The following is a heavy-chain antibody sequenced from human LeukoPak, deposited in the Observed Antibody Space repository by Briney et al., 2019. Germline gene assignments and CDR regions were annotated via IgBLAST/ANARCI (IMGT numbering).Heavy chain of an antibody. CDR1: NGSISGNSHY. D-gene: IGHD3-10*01. J-gene: IGHJ2*01. CDR2: IFSAGST. V-gene: IGHV4-61*02. CDR3: ARGGYGSGSYKYWYFDL. Sequence: SETLSLTCTVSNGSISGNSHYWTWIRQPAAMRLEWIGRIFSAGSTNYNPSLKSRVTISVDTSKKQFSLRLSSVTAADTAVYYCARGGYGSGSYKYWYFDLWGRGTLVTVSS.